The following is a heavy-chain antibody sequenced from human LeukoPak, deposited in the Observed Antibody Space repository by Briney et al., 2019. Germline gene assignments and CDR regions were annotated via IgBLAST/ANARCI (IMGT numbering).Heavy chain of an antibody. J-gene: IGHJ4*02. V-gene: IGHV1-8*03. CDR2: MNPYSGDR. Sequence: ASVTVSYQPSVYTFTTYHINWVRQATGPGLEWLGWMNPYSGDRGYAQKFQGRLSITSDTSISTAYMELSSLRSDDTAVYFCARTTSLTASGYDYWGQGTLVTVSS. D-gene: IGHD4-17*01. CDR3: ARTTSLTASGYDY. CDR1: VYTFTTYH.